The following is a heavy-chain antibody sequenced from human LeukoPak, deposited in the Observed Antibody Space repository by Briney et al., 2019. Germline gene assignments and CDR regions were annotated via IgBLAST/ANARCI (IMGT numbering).Heavy chain of an antibody. D-gene: IGHD1-26*01. Sequence: GGSLRLSCGASGFTFSSRTMNWVRQAPGKGLEWVSTITGSGVSTYYADSVKGRFTISRDNAKNSLYLQMNSLRAEDTAVYYCAKFGTYPHWGQGTLVTVSS. J-gene: IGHJ4*02. CDR2: ITGSGVST. CDR3: AKFGTYPH. CDR1: GFTFSSRT. V-gene: IGHV3-23*01.